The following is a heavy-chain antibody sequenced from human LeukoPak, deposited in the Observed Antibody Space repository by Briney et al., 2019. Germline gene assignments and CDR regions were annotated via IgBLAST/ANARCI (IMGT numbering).Heavy chain of an antibody. Sequence: SETLSLTCTVSGYSLSSGYYWGWIRQPPGKGLEWIGYIYYSGSTNYNPSLKSRVTISVDTSKNQFSLKLSSVTAADTAVYYCARGFTYYYDSSGYLFDYWGQGTLVTVSS. CDR1: GYSLSSGYY. D-gene: IGHD3-22*01. CDR3: ARGFTYYYDSSGYLFDY. CDR2: IYYSGST. J-gene: IGHJ4*02. V-gene: IGHV4-61*01.